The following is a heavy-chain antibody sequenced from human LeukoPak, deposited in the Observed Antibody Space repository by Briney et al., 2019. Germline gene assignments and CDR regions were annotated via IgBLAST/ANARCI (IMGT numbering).Heavy chain of an antibody. CDR2: FDPEDCET. CDR3: ATRVTTVSITGYFQH. D-gene: IGHD4-11*01. J-gene: IGHJ1*01. V-gene: IGHV1-24*01. CDR1: GYTLTELS. Sequence: ASVKVSCKVSGYTLTELSMHWVRQAPGKGLEWMGGFDPEDCETIYAQKFQGRVTMTEDTSTDTAYMELRSLRTQDTAVDYCATRVTTVSITGYFQHWGQGTLVTVSS.